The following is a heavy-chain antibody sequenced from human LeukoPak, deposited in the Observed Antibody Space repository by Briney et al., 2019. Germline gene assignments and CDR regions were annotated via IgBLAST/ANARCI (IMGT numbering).Heavy chain of an antibody. CDR1: GFTFDDYA. J-gene: IGHJ4*02. V-gene: IGHV3-9*01. Sequence: GGSLRLSCAASGFTFDDYAMHWVRQAPGKGLEWVSGISWNSGSIGYADSVKGRFTISRDNAKNSLYLQMNSLRAEDTALYYCAKDMVPYYYDSSGYYSGIDYWGQGTLVTVSS. CDR2: ISWNSGSI. CDR3: AKDMVPYYYDSSGYYSGIDY. D-gene: IGHD3-22*01.